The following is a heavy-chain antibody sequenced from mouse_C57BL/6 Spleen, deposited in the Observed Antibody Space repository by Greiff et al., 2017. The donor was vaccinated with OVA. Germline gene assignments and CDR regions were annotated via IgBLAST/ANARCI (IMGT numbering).Heavy chain of an antibody. V-gene: IGHV1-69*01. J-gene: IGHJ4*01. D-gene: IGHD5-1-1*01. CDR3: AKYLFSSYAMDY. CDR2: IDPSDSYT. CDR1: GYTFTSYW. Sequence: QVQLQQPGAELVMPGASVKLSCKASGYTFTSYWMHWVKQRPGQGLEWIGEIDPSDSYTNYNQTFKGKSTLTVDKSSSTAYMKLSSLTSEDSAVYYCAKYLFSSYAMDYWGQGTSVTVSS.